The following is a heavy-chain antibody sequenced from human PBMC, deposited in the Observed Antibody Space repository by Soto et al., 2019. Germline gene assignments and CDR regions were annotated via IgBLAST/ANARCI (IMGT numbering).Heavy chain of an antibody. J-gene: IGHJ6*02. D-gene: IGHD3-9*01. CDR3: ARGSVVRYFDWLEFGYYGMDV. Sequence: GSLLLACSASGFTFSSYWMSWVRQAPGKGLEWVANIRQDGSEKYYVDSVKGRFTISRDNAKNSLYLQMNSLRAEDTAVYYCARGSVVRYFDWLEFGYYGMDVWGQGTKVTVYS. V-gene: IGHV3-7*01. CDR2: IRQDGSEK. CDR1: GFTFSSYW.